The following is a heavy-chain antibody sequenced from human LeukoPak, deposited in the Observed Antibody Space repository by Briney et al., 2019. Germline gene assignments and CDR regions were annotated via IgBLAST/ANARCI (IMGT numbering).Heavy chain of an antibody. CDR3: ARDRQHSYGSDLDH. CDR1: GGSIHTYN. Sequence: KPSETLSLTCTVSGGSIHTYNWMWIRQPAGKGPEFIGRNNFAGRGYYNPSLKSRVTISVDSPSNQFSLELTSVTAADTAVYYCARDRQHSYGSDLDHWGQGILVTVSS. J-gene: IGHJ4*02. CDR2: NNFAGRG. V-gene: IGHV4-4*07. D-gene: IGHD5-18*01.